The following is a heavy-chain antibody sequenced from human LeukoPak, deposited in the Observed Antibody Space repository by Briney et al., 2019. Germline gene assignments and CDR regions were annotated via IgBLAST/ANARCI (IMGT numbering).Heavy chain of an antibody. CDR3: ARTIAAATDFDAFDI. Sequence: GGSLRLSCAASGFTFSSYAMSWLRQAPGKGLEWVSAISGSGGSTYYADSVKGRFTISRDNSKNTLYLQMNSLRAEDTAVYYCARTIAAATDFDAFDIWGQGTMVTVSS. CDR1: GFTFSSYA. J-gene: IGHJ3*02. V-gene: IGHV3-23*01. D-gene: IGHD6-13*01. CDR2: ISGSGGST.